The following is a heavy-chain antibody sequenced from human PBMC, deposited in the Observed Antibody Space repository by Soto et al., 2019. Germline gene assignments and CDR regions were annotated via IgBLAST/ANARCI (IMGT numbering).Heavy chain of an antibody. CDR3: AATSRY. J-gene: IGHJ4*02. Sequence: SETLSLTCAVYGGSFSGYYWSWIRQPPGKGLEWIGEINHSGSTNYNPSLKSRVTISVDTSKNQFSLKLSSVTTADTAVYYCAATSRYWGQGTLVTVSS. V-gene: IGHV4-34*01. CDR1: GGSFSGYY. CDR2: INHSGST.